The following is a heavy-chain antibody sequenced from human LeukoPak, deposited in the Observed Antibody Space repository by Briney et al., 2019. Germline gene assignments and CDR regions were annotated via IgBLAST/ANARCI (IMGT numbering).Heavy chain of an antibody. D-gene: IGHD1-26*01. CDR3: AKAGGSYFSWFDP. CDR1: GFTFDDHG. J-gene: IGHJ5*02. CDR2: INWNGGST. V-gene: IGHV3-20*04. Sequence: RAGGSLRLSCAASGFTFDDHGMSWVRQAPGKGLEWVSGINWNGGSTGYADSVKGRFTISRDNAKNSLYLQMNSLRAEDTALYYCAKAGGSYFSWFDPWGQGTLVTVSS.